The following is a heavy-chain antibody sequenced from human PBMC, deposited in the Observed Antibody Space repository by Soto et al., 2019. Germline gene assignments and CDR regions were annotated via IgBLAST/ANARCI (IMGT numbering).Heavy chain of an antibody. CDR1: GFTFSSYA. J-gene: IGHJ6*02. CDR2: ISGSGGST. CDR3: AKHIAAAGRYYYYYGMDV. Sequence: RLSCAASGFTFSSYAMSWVRQAPGKGLEWVSAISGSGGSTYYADSVKGRFTISRDNSKNTLYLQMNSLRAEDTAVYYCAKHIAAAGRYYYYYGMDVWGQGTTVTVSS. V-gene: IGHV3-23*01. D-gene: IGHD6-13*01.